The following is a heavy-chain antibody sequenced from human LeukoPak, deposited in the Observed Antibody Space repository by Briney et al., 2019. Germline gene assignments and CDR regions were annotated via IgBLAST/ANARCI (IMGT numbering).Heavy chain of an antibody. J-gene: IGHJ4*02. V-gene: IGHV3-53*01. Sequence: GGSLRLLCTAWAFIQSLHYARGPRQAPGKGLEWVSVIYSGGSTYYADSGKGRFTISRDNSKNTLYLQMNSLRAEDTAVYYCAIDSVGRVVAKGFFDYWGQGTLVTVSS. CDR3: AIDSVGRVVAKGFFDY. D-gene: IGHD2-15*01. CDR1: AFIQSLHY. CDR2: IYSGGST.